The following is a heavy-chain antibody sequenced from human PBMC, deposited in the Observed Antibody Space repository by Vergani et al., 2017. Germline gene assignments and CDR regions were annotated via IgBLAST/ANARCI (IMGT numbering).Heavy chain of an antibody. J-gene: IGHJ4*02. CDR2: ISSSSSYI. CDR3: AGDSRSHLAGFDY. Sequence: EVQLVESGGGLVKPGGSLRLSCAASGFTFSSYSMNWVRQAPGKGLEWVSSISSSSSYIYYADSVKGRFTISRDNAKNSLCLQMNSLGAEDAAVYYWAGDSRSHLAGFDYWGQGTLVTVSS. CDR1: GFTFSSYS. V-gene: IGHV3-21*01. D-gene: IGHD6-13*01.